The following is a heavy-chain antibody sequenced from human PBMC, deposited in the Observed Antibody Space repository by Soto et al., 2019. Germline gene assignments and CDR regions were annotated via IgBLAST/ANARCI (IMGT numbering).Heavy chain of an antibody. CDR3: AKDYYDSSGYYYGY. V-gene: IGHV1-2*02. CDR2: INPNSGGT. Sequence: ASVKVSCKDSGYTFTGYYMHWVRQAPGQGIEWMGWINPNSGGTNYAQKFQGRVTMTRDTSISTAYMELSRLRSDDTAVYYCAKDYYDSSGYYYGYWGQGTLVTVSS. CDR1: GYTFTGYY. J-gene: IGHJ4*02. D-gene: IGHD3-22*01.